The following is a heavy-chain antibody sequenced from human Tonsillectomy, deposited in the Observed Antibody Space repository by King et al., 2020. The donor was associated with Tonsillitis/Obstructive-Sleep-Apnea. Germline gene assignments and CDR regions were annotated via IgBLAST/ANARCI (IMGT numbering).Heavy chain of an antibody. J-gene: IGHJ6*03. CDR2: IYPGDSDV. D-gene: IGHD5-18*01. V-gene: IGHV5-51*01. Sequence: DVQLVESEAEVKKPGESLRISCRTSGYSFNTYWIAWVRQMPGKGLEWMGIIYPGDSDVRYSPSFQGQVTFSVDKSITTAYLQWSTLKASDTAIYYCARRAYSYGYEINSHYYMDVWGKGTTVTVSS. CDR3: ARRAYSYGYEINSHYYMDV. CDR1: GYSFNTYW.